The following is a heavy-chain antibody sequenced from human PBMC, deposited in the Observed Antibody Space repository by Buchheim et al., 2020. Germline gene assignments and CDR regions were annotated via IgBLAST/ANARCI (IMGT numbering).Heavy chain of an antibody. V-gene: IGHV4-30-2*01. CDR1: GGSISSGGYS. CDR3: ARAGIAADGNYGMDV. Sequence: QLQLQESGSGLVKPSQTLSLTCAVSGGSISSGGYSWSWIRQPPGKGLEWFGYIYHSGSTYYNPSLKSRVTISVDWSKNQFSLKLSSVTAAETAVYYCARAGIAADGNYGMDVWGQGTT. CDR2: IYHSGST. D-gene: IGHD6-13*01. J-gene: IGHJ6*02.